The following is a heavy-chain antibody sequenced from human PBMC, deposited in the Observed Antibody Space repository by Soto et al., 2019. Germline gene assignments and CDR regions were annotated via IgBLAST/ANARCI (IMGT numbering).Heavy chain of an antibody. CDR2: IYAGDSDT. D-gene: IGHD6-19*01. CDR1: GFTFTTYW. Sequence: GESLKISCKGFGFTFTTYWIAWVRQMPGKGLEWMGIIYAGDSDTRYSPSFQGQVTISADKSINTAYLQWSSVKASDTAIYYCARTNQASGYSSIFALDYWGQGTQVTVSS. CDR3: ARTNQASGYSSIFALDY. V-gene: IGHV5-51*01. J-gene: IGHJ4*02.